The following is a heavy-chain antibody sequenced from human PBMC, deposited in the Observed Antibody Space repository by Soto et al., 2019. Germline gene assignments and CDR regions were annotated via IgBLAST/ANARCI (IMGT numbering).Heavy chain of an antibody. CDR3: APRPGGGGY. J-gene: IGHJ4*02. CDR1: GFTVSNNY. D-gene: IGHD3-10*01. CDR2: IYSGGYT. V-gene: IGHV3-53*01. Sequence: EVQLVESGGGLIQPGGSLRLSCAVSGFTVSNNYMSWVRQAPGKGLEGVSVIYSGGYTAYGDSVKGRFTISRDNSKNTLFLKKNSRGAAAPAVYYCAPRPGGGGYWGQGTLVTVSS.